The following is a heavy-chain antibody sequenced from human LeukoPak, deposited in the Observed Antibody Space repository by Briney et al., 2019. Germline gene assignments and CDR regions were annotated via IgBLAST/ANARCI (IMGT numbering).Heavy chain of an antibody. V-gene: IGHV4-4*02. CDR1: GGSISSSHW. CDR2: IYHSGSI. Sequence: PSETLSLTCAVSGGSISSSHWWSWVRQPPGKGLEWIGEIYHSGSINYNPSLKSRVTISVDKSKNQFSLKLSSVTAADTAVYYCAGVNKGHFADGYAFDIWGQGTMVTVSS. D-gene: IGHD3-3*02. J-gene: IGHJ3*02. CDR3: AGVNKGHFADGYAFDI.